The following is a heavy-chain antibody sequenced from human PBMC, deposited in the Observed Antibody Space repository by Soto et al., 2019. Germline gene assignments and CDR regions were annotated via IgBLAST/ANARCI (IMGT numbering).Heavy chain of an antibody. J-gene: IGHJ4*02. CDR1: GFTFSSYG. CDR2: IWYDGSNK. D-gene: IGHD2-2*01. Sequence: PGGSLRLSCAASGFTFSSYGMHWVRQAPGKGLEWVAVIWYDGSNKYYADSVKGRFTISRDNSKNTLYLQMNSLRAEDTAVYYCAREHPIGYCSSTSCYALDYWGQGTLVTVSS. V-gene: IGHV3-33*01. CDR3: AREHPIGYCSSTSCYALDY.